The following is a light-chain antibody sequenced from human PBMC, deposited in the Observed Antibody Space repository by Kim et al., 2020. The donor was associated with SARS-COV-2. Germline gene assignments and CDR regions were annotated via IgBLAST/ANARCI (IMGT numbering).Light chain of an antibody. V-gene: IGKV3-11*01. CDR1: QSIDTY. CDR2: DAS. Sequence: PGERATPSCRASQSIDTYLAWYQQRPGQAPRLLVYDASNRATGVPDRFSGSGSGTDFTLTISGLEPEDFSTYYCQQRNSWPPAVTFGGGTKVDIK. CDR3: QQRNSWPPAVT. J-gene: IGKJ4*01.